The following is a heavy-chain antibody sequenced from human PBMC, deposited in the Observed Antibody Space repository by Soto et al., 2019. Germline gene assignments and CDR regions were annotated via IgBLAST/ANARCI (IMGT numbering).Heavy chain of an antibody. J-gene: IGHJ4*02. CDR3: AKDPRRYCSGGSCYVVDY. V-gene: IGHV3-30*18. CDR2: ISYDGSNK. CDR1: GFTFSSYG. Sequence: GGSLRLSCAASGFTFSSYGMHWVRQAPGKGLEWVAVISYDGSNKYYADSVKGRFTIPRDNSKNTLYLQMNSLRAEDTAVYYCAKDPRRYCSGGSCYVVDYWGQGTLVTVSS. D-gene: IGHD2-15*01.